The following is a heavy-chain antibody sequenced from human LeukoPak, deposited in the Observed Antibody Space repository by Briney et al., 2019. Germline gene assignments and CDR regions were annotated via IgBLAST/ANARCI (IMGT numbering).Heavy chain of an antibody. CDR3: AREDYDSSDPLDY. Sequence: GGSLRLSCAASGFTFSSYEMNWVRQAPGKGLEWVSYISSSGSTIHYADSVKGRFTISRDNAKNSLYLQMNSLRAEDTAVCYCAREDYDSSDPLDYWGQGTLVTVSS. J-gene: IGHJ4*02. CDR1: GFTFSSYE. V-gene: IGHV3-48*03. D-gene: IGHD3-22*01. CDR2: ISSSGSTI.